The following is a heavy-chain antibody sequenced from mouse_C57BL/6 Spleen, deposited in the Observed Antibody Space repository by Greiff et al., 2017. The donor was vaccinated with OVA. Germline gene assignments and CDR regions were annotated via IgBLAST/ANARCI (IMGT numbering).Heavy chain of an antibody. J-gene: IGHJ3*01. CDR1: GFTFSSYA. V-gene: IGHV5-4*03. CDR2: ISDGGSYT. Sequence: EVKLVESGGGLVKPGGSLKLSCAASGFTFSSYAMSWVRQTPEKRLEWVATISDGGSYTYYPDNVKGRFTISRDNAKNNLYLQMSHLKSEDTAMYYCARAVYSNYLFAYWGQGTLVTVSA. D-gene: IGHD2-5*01. CDR3: ARAVYSNYLFAY.